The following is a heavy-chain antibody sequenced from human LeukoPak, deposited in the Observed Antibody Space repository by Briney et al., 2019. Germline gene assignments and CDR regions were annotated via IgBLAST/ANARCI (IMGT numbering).Heavy chain of an antibody. D-gene: IGHD3-3*01. CDR1: GFTFSSYA. CDR2: ISGSGGST. J-gene: IGHJ5*02. CDR3: AKDQAIFGVVLS. Sequence: PGGSLRLSCAASGFTFSSYAMSWVRQAPGKGLEWVSAISGSGGSTYYADSVEGRFTISRDNSKNTLYLQMNSLRAEDTAVYYCAKDQAIFGVVLSWGQGTLVTVSS. V-gene: IGHV3-23*01.